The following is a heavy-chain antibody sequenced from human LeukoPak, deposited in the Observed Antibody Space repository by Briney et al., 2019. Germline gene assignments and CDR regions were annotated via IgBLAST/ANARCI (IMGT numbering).Heavy chain of an antibody. V-gene: IGHV1-69*13. D-gene: IGHD2-15*01. CDR2: IIPIFGTA. CDR3: ASGYCSGGSCYSYYFDY. J-gene: IGHJ4*02. Sequence: ASVTVSCKASGGTFSSYAISWVRQAPGQGLEWMGGIIPIFGTANYAQKFQRRVTITADESTRTAYMELSSLRSEDTAVYYCASGYCSGGSCYSYYFDYWGQGTLVTVSS. CDR1: GGTFSSYA.